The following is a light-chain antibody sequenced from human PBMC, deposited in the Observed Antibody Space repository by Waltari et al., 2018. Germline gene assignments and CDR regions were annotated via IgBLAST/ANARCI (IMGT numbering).Light chain of an antibody. CDR2: GAS. V-gene: IGKV3-20*01. Sequence: EIVLTQSPGLLSLSPGERATLPCRASQGVSSSYLAWFRQRPGQAPRLLIYGASSRATGIPDRFSGSGSGTDFTLVISRLEPEDFAVYYCQQYADSPLTFGQGTSLEIK. CDR3: QQYADSPLT. CDR1: QGVSSSY. J-gene: IGKJ2*01.